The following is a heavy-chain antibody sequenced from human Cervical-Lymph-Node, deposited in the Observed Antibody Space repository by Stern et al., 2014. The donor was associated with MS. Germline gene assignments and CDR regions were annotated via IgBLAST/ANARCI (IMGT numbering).Heavy chain of an antibody. CDR3: ARDGGYDSGGLYTAPVDY. J-gene: IGHJ4*02. V-gene: IGHV3-30*04. Sequence: VQLVEPGGGVVQPGRALRLSGAVSGFTFTDYAMHWVRQAPGKGLEWVALISYDGSNEKYADSVKGRFTISRDDSRNTLSLQMNSLRREDTAVYYCARDGGYDSGGLYTAPVDYWGQGTLVSVSS. D-gene: IGHD3-16*01. CDR2: ISYDGSNE. CDR1: GFTFTDYA.